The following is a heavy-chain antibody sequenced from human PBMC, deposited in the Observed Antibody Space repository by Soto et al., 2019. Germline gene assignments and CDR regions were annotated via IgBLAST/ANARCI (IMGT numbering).Heavy chain of an antibody. Sequence: QVHLVESGGGVVQPGGSLRLSCAASGFTFSSYAMHWVRQAPGKGLEWVALISHDGGNHYYADSVKGRFTISSDNSKNMVYLQINSLRVDDTAVYYCARERSMVVVVPGYWGQGTLVTVSS. J-gene: IGHJ4*02. V-gene: IGHV3-30-3*01. CDR3: ARERSMVVVVPGY. CDR2: ISHDGGNH. CDR1: GFTFSSYA. D-gene: IGHD2-2*01.